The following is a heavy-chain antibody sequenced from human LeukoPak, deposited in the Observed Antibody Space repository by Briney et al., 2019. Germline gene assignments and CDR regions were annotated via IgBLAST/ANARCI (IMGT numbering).Heavy chain of an antibody. J-gene: IGHJ4*02. CDR3: ARDQGRYSSSSGSDY. CDR1: GYTFTSYG. Sequence: GASVKVSCKASGYTFTSYGISWVRQAPGQGLEWMGRISAYNGNTNYAQKVQDRVTMTTDTSTSTAYMELRSLRSDDTAVYYCARDQGRYSSSSGSDYWGQGTLVTVSS. V-gene: IGHV1-18*01. CDR2: ISAYNGNT. D-gene: IGHD6-6*01.